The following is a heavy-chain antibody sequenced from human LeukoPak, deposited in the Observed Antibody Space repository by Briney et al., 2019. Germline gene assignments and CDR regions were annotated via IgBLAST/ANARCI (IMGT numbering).Heavy chain of an antibody. CDR3: SKGRAHEVGSNWFDP. V-gene: IGHV3-9*01. CDR1: GFTFDDYA. Sequence: GGSLRLSCAASGFTFDDYAMHWVRHAPGKGLEWVSGISWNSGSIGYADSVKGRFTISRDNAKNSLYLQMNSLRSEDTALYYCSKGRAHEVGSNWFDPWGQGTLVIVSS. J-gene: IGHJ5*02. CDR2: ISWNSGSI. D-gene: IGHD1-26*01.